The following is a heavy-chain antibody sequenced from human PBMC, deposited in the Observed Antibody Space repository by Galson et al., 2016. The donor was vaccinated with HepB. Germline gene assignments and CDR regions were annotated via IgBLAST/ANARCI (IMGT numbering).Heavy chain of an antibody. V-gene: IGHV4-59*06. CDR1: GVSISSHY. CDR2: IYYSGSP. Sequence: SETLSLTCTVSGVSISSHYWSWIRQPPGKGLEWIGYIYYSGSPYYNPSLKSRLTISVDTSKNHFSLKLTSVTAADTAVYYCARTYIRYLQAWFDPWGQGTLVTVSS. D-gene: IGHD4-11*01. CDR3: ARTYIRYLQAWFDP. J-gene: IGHJ5*02.